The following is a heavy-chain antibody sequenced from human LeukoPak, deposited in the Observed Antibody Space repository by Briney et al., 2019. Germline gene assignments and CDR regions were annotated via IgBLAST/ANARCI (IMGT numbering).Heavy chain of an antibody. Sequence: SETLSLTCSVSGYSITSGYYWGWIRQPPGKGLEWIGRINYSGSTYYNPSLKSRVTISVDTSKNQFSLKLSSVTAADTAVYYCAGGTIFGVVTLDYWGQGTLVTVSS. D-gene: IGHD3-3*01. V-gene: IGHV4-38-2*02. CDR1: GYSITSGYY. J-gene: IGHJ4*02. CDR2: INYSGST. CDR3: AGGTIFGVVTLDY.